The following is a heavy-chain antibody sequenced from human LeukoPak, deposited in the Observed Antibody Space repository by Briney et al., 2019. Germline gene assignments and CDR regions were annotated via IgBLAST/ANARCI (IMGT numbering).Heavy chain of an antibody. V-gene: IGHV4-59*01. CDR2: IYVGGTT. Sequence: SETLSLTCTVSGGSMSSYYWTWIRQPPGKGLEWIGCIYVGGTTHYNPSLKSRVTMSVDTSKNQFSLKLTSLTAADTAMYYCATHDYGNSRSEYWGQGTLVTVSS. D-gene: IGHD3-16*01. CDR1: GGSMSSYY. J-gene: IGHJ4*02. CDR3: ATHDYGNSRSEY.